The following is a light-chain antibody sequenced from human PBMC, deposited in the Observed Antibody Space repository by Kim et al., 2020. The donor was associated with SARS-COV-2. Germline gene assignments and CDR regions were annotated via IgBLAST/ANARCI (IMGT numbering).Light chain of an antibody. CDR3: AAWDDSLNGPV. J-gene: IGLJ3*02. Sequence: GQRVTISCSGSSSNIGRNTVNWDQQLPGTAPKLLIYSNNQRPSGVPDRFSGSKSGTSASLAISGLQSEDEADYYCAAWDDSLNGPVFGGGTQLTVL. V-gene: IGLV1-44*01. CDR1: SSNIGRNT. CDR2: SNN.